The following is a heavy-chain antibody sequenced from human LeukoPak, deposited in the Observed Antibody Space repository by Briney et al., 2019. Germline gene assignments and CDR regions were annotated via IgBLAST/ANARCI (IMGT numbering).Heavy chain of an antibody. Sequence: GGSLRLSCAASGFTFSSYEMNWVRQAPGKGLEWVSYISSSGSTIYYADSVKGRFTISRDNAKNSLYLQMNSLTAEDMALYYCAKGGFGELSYYFDYWGQGTLVTVSS. J-gene: IGHJ4*02. D-gene: IGHD3-10*01. CDR3: AKGGFGELSYYFDY. CDR2: ISSSGSTI. V-gene: IGHV3-48*03. CDR1: GFTFSSYE.